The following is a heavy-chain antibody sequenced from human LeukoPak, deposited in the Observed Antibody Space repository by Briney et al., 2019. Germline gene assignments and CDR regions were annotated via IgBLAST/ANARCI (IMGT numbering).Heavy chain of an antibody. D-gene: IGHD2-8*01. J-gene: IGHJ4*02. Sequence: GGSLRLSCAASGFTVSSNYMSWVRQAPGKGLEWVSVIYSGGSTYYADSVKGRFTISRDDSKNTLYLQMNSLRAEDTAVYYCARGGVSRYFDYWGQGTLVTVSS. CDR2: IYSGGST. CDR3: ARGGVSRYFDY. V-gene: IGHV3-53*01. CDR1: GFTVSSNY.